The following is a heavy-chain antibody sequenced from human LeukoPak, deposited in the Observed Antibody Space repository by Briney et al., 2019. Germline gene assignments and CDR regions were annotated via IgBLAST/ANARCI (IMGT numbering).Heavy chain of an antibody. CDR2: ISAYNGNT. Sequence: ASVKVSCKASGYTFTSYGLSWVRQAPGQGLEWMGWISAYNGNTNYAQKLQGRVTMTTDTSTSTAYMELRSLRSDDTAVYYCARAPGYSSSYWFDPWGQGTLVTVSS. CDR3: ARAPGYSSSYWFDP. D-gene: IGHD6-13*01. J-gene: IGHJ5*02. CDR1: GYTFTSYG. V-gene: IGHV1-18*01.